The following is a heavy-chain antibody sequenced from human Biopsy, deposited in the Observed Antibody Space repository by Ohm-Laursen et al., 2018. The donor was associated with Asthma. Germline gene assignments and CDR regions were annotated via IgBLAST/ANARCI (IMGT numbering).Heavy chain of an antibody. J-gene: IGHJ4*02. CDR3: VRHQYSSSWSTFDY. Sequence: SETLSLTWTVSGGSITSSSYYWGWIRQPPGKGMEWIGSMYHSGSPYYHPSLKSRATISVDTSKNQLSLKMSPVTAADTAVYFCVRHQYSSSWSTFDYWGQGALVTVSS. CDR1: GGSITSSSYY. CDR2: MYHSGSP. V-gene: IGHV4-39*01. D-gene: IGHD3-22*01.